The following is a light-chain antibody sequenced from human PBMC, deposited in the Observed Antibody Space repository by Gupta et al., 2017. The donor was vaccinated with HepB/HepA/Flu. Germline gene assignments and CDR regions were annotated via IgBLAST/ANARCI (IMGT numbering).Light chain of an antibody. CDR1: RSVSSSY. V-gene: IGKV3-20*01. Sequence: EIVLTQSPGTLSLSPGERATLSCRASRSVSSSYLAWYQQKPGQAPRLLIYGASSRATGIPDRFSGSGSGTDFTLTISRLEPEDFAVYYCQQYGSSPFTFGPGTNVDIK. CDR2: GAS. CDR3: QQYGSSPFT. J-gene: IGKJ3*01.